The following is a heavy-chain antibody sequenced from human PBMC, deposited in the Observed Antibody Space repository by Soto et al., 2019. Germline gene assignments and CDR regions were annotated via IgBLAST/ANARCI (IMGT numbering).Heavy chain of an antibody. D-gene: IGHD3-22*01. CDR3: AKHYAYDSSGTGPN. CDR1: RFPFNSYA. J-gene: IGHJ4*02. CDR2: ISGSGGST. V-gene: IGHV3-23*01. Sequence: PGGSLRLCCAASRFPFNSYAMSGVRQAPGKGLEWVSAISGSGGSTYYADSVKGRFTISRDNSKNTLYLQMNSLRAEDTAVYYCAKHYAYDSSGTGPNWGQGPLVTV.